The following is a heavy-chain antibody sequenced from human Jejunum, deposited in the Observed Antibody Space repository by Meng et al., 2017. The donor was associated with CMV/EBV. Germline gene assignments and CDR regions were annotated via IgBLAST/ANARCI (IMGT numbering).Heavy chain of an antibody. D-gene: IGHD1-26*01. CDR3: ITLVGASPV. Sequence: VQLVESGGGVVQPGRSVGLSCATSGFIFNKDWMNWVRQAPGKGLEWVGRVKSKKDGGTSDYAAPVKDRLTISRDDSKNMLYLQINSLRTEDTARYYCITLVGASPVWGQGTLVTVSS. J-gene: IGHJ4*02. V-gene: IGHV3-15*01. CDR1: GFIFNKDW. CDR2: VKSKKDGGTS.